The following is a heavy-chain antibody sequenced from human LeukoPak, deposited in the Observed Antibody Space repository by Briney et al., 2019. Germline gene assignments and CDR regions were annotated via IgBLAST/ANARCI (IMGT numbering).Heavy chain of an antibody. CDR2: INPSGGST. CDR3: ARDSPRGSWNPKYYYYYGMDV. D-gene: IGHD6-13*01. CDR1: GYTFTSYY. V-gene: IGHV1-46*01. J-gene: IGHJ6*02. Sequence: ASVKVSCKASGYTFTSYYMHWVRQAPGQGLEWMGIINPSGGSTSYAQKFQGRVTMTRDTSASTVYMELSSLRSEDTAVYYCARDSPRGSWNPKYYYYYGMDVWGQGTTVTVSS.